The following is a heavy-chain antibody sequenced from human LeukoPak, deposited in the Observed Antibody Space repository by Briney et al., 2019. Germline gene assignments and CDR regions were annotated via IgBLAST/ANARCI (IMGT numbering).Heavy chain of an antibody. J-gene: IGHJ6*04. CDR3: ARGRSDCSSTSCYRYYYYGMDA. CDR2: IIPIFGTA. D-gene: IGHD2-2*01. V-gene: IGHV1-69*13. Sequence: SVKVSCKASGGTFSSYAISWVRQAPGQGLEWMGGIIPIFGTANYAQKFQGRVTITADESTSTAYMELSSLRSEDTAVYYCARGRSDCSSTSCYRYYYYGMDAWGKGTTVTVSS. CDR1: GGTFSSYA.